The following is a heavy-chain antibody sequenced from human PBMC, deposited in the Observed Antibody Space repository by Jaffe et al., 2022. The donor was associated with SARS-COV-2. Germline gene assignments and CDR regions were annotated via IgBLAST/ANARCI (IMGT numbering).Heavy chain of an antibody. J-gene: IGHJ3*02. V-gene: IGHV4-59*01. CDR2: IYYSGST. CDR1: GGSISSYY. D-gene: IGHD3-16*01. Sequence: QVQLQESGPGLVKPSETLSLTCTVSGGSISSYYWSWIRQPPGKGLEWIGYIYYSGSTNYNPSLKSRVTISVDTSKNQFSLKLSSVTAADTAVYYCATRGGSGAFDIWGQGTMVTVSS. CDR3: ATRGGSGAFDI.